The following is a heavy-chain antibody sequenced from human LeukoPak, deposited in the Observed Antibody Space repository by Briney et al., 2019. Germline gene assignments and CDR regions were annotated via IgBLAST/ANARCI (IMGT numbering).Heavy chain of an antibody. Sequence: GGSLRLSCVASGFSFNIYAMNWVRQAPGKGLEWISAISSSGGTAYYADSVKGRFTISRDNSKNTMYLQMSSLRAEDTAVYYCAKAHIGFKDRIVVAAVLDYWGQGSLVTVSS. D-gene: IGHD6-19*01. V-gene: IGHV3-23*01. CDR2: ISSSGGTA. J-gene: IGHJ4*02. CDR1: GFSFNIYA. CDR3: AKAHIGFKDRIVVAAVLDY.